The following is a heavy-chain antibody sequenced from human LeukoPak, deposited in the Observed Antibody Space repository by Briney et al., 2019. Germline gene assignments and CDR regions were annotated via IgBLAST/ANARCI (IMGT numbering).Heavy chain of an antibody. CDR3: AKAVNSGSYYQRSGHFDY. CDR1: GFTFSSYG. V-gene: IGHV3-30*18. Sequence: PGRSLRLSCAAPGFTFSSYGMHWVRQAPGKGLEWVAVISYDGSNKYYADSVKGRFTISRDNSKNTLYLQMNSLRAEDTAVYYCAKAVNSGSYYQRSGHFDYWGQGTLVTVSS. D-gene: IGHD1-26*01. CDR2: ISYDGSNK. J-gene: IGHJ4*02.